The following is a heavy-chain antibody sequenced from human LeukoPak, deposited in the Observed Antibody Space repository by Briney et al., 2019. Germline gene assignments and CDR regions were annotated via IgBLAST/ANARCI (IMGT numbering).Heavy chain of an antibody. CDR2: ISVSGGST. CDR1: GFTFSSYA. CDR3: ARDPPYYYDSSGYWFSRRGTELDY. V-gene: IGHV3-23*01. J-gene: IGHJ4*02. D-gene: IGHD3-22*01. Sequence: GGSLRLSCAASGFTFSSYAMSWVRQAPGKGLEWVSGISVSGGSTYYADSVKGRFTISRDNSKNTLYLQMNSLRAEDTAVYYCARDPPYYYDSSGYWFSRRGTELDYWGQGTLVTVSS.